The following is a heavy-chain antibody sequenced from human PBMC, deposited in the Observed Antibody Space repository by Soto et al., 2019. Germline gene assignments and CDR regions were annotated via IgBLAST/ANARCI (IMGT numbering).Heavy chain of an antibody. J-gene: IGHJ4*02. D-gene: IGHD6-19*01. CDR1: GFTFSNVW. V-gene: IGHV3-15*07. Sequence: EGQLVESGGGLVKPGGSLRLYCAASGFTFSNVWMNWVRQAPGKGLEWVGRIKSKLDGETIDYAAPVKGRFTISRDDSKNMLYLQMNSLKTEDTGVYYCTPLALKYNSDWYEFSDWGQGTLVTVSS. CDR3: TPLALKYNSDWYEFSD. CDR2: IKSKLDGETI.